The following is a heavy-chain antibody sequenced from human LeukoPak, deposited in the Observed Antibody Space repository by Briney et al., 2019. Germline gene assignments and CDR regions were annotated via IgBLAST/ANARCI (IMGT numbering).Heavy chain of an antibody. Sequence: SETLSLTCAVYGGSFSGYYWNWIRQPPGKGLEWTGEINDSGTTNYNPSLKNRVTISLDTSKNQFSLKLTSVTAADTAVYYCARLSMTSQDSWGQGTLVTVSS. CDR1: GGSFSGYY. D-gene: IGHD2/OR15-2a*01. V-gene: IGHV4-34*01. CDR3: ARLSMTSQDS. J-gene: IGHJ4*02. CDR2: INDSGTT.